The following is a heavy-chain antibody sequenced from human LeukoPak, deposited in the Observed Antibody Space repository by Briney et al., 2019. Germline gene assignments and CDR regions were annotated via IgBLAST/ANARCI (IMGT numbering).Heavy chain of an antibody. J-gene: IGHJ3*02. Sequence: PGGTLRFSCAASGFTFSSYAMSWVPQAPGKGLEWVSAISGSGGSTYYADSVKGRITISTDNTKNTLYLQINSLRATDTAVYYWAKDRPGLLWFGENAFDIWGQGTMVTVSS. CDR2: ISGSGGST. CDR3: AKDRPGLLWFGENAFDI. CDR1: GFTFSSYA. D-gene: IGHD3-10*01. V-gene: IGHV3-23*01.